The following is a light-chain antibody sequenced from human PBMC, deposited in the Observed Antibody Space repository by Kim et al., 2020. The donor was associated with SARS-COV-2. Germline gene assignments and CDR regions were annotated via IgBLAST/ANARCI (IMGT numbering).Light chain of an antibody. CDR3: SSYAGSNNLV. CDR1: SSDVGGYNY. Sequence: SVTIPCTGTSSDVGGYNYVSWYQQYPAKAPKLMIYEVSKRPSGVPDRFSGSKSGNTASLTVSGLQAEDEADYYCSSYAGSNNLVFGGGTQLTVL. J-gene: IGLJ2*01. V-gene: IGLV2-8*01. CDR2: EVS.